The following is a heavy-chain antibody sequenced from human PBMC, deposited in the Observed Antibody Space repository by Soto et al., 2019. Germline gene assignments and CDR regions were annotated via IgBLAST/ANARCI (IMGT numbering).Heavy chain of an antibody. V-gene: IGHV4-30-4*01. CDR2: IYYSGST. CDR1: GGYISSGDSY. D-gene: IGHD6-13*01. CDR3: ARERPDGSRLDP. J-gene: IGHJ5*02. Sequence: QVQLQESGPGLLMPSQTLSLTCTVSGGYISSGDSYWSWIRQPPGKGLEWIGYIYYSGSTYYNPSLKSRVTISVDTSKNQFSLKLSSVTAADTAVYYCARERPDGSRLDPWGQGTLVTVSS.